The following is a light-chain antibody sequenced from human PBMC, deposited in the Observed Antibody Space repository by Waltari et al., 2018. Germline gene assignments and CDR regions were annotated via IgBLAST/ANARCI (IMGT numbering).Light chain of an antibody. V-gene: IGKV2-28*01. Sequence: DIVMIQSPLSLTVTPGEPASISCRSSQSLYSNGYNFLEWYLQKPGQSPQLLIYVDSNRASGVPDRFSGSGSGTDFTLKISRVEAEDAGVYYCMQARQSPIIFGQGTRLEIK. CDR2: VDS. CDR1: QSLYSNGYNF. CDR3: MQARQSPII. J-gene: IGKJ5*01.